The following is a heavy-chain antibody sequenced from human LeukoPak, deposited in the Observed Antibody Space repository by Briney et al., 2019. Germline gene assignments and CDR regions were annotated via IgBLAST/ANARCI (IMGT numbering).Heavy chain of an antibody. CDR1: GGSISYYY. Sequence: SETLSLTCTVSGGSISYYYWSWIRQSPGKGLEWIGYIYYSGTTNYNPSLKSRVTISVDTSKNQFSLQLRSVTAADTAVYYYAREDPQTTVPEGMDVWGQGTTVTVSS. V-gene: IGHV4-59*01. CDR3: AREDPQTTVPEGMDV. D-gene: IGHD4-17*01. CDR2: IYYSGTT. J-gene: IGHJ6*02.